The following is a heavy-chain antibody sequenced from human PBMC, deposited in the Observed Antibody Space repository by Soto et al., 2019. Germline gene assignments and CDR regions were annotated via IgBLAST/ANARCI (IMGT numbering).Heavy chain of an antibody. CDR1: GYSFTSYW. J-gene: IGHJ3*02. D-gene: IGHD3-10*01. CDR2: IYPGDSDT. CDR3: ARPDRMVRGVIITIGAFDI. V-gene: IGHV5-51*01. Sequence: GESLKISCKGSGYSFTSYWIGWVRQMPGKGLEWMGIIYPGDSDTRYSPSFQGQVTISADKSISTAYLQWSSLKASDTAMYYCARPDRMVRGVIITIGAFDIWGQGTMVTVSS.